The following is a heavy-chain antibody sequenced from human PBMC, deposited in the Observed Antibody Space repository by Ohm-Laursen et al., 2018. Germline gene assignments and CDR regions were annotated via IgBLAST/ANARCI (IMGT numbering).Heavy chain of an antibody. CDR2: IYYSGST. D-gene: IGHD3-3*01. V-gene: IGHV4-59*01. CDR3: ARGDPYDLFYFDY. CDR1: GGSISSYY. Sequence: ETLSLTCPVSGGSISSYYWSWIRQPPGKGLEWIGYIYYSGSTNYNPSLKSRVTISVDTSKNQFSLKLSSVTAADTAVYYCARGDPYDLFYFDYWGQGTLVTVSS. J-gene: IGHJ4*02.